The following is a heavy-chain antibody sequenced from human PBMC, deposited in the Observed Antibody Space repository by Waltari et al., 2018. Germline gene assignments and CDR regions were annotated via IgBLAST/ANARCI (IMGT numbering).Heavy chain of an antibody. Sequence: QVQLVQPGAEVKKPGASVKVSCKFSGYTRTELSMHWVRQAPGKGLEWMGGFDPEDGETIYAQKFQGRVTMTEDTSTDTAYMELSSLRSEDTAVYYCATARYYYDSSGYYLDYWGQGTLVTVSS. CDR3: ATARYYYDSSGYYLDY. CDR1: GYTRTELS. D-gene: IGHD3-22*01. V-gene: IGHV1-24*01. CDR2: FDPEDGET. J-gene: IGHJ4*02.